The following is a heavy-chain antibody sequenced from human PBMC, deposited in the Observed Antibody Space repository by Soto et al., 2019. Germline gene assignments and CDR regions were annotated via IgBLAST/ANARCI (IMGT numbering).Heavy chain of an antibody. CDR2: IIPIFGTA. V-gene: IGHV1-69*01. Sequence: QVQLVQSGAEVKKPGSSVKVSCKASGGTFSSYAISWVRQAPGQGLEWMGGIIPIFGTANYAQKFQGRVTITAVESTSTAYMELSSLRSEDTAVYYCASRGKNFWSGYQAFDYWGQGTLVTVSS. CDR3: ASRGKNFWSGYQAFDY. CDR1: GGTFSSYA. J-gene: IGHJ4*02. D-gene: IGHD3-3*01.